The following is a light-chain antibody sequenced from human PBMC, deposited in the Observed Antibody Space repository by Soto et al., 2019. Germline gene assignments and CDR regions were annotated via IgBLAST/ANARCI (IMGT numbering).Light chain of an antibody. V-gene: IGKV2-28*01. Sequence: IVMTQSPLSLPVTPGEPASISCRSSQSLLHSNGYNYLGWYLQKPGQSPLLLISLGSNRAFRGPVRFSGSGAGEDCTLHISGVEFEDVGVYYCMLALPTPPWPFGQGTKVEIK. J-gene: IGKJ1*01. CDR3: MLALPTPPWP. CDR2: LGS. CDR1: QSLLHSNGYNY.